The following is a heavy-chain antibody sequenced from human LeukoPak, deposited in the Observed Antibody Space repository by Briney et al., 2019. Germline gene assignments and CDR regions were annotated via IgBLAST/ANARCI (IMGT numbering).Heavy chain of an antibody. J-gene: IGHJ4*02. CDR1: GFTFSSYG. V-gene: IGHV3-23*01. CDR3: AKLNTGSVRDFIDY. Sequence: GGSLRLSCAASGFTFSSYGMSWVRQAPGKGLEWVSAISGSGGSTYYADSVKGRFTISRDNSKNTLYLQMNSLRAEDTAVYYCAKLNTGSVRDFIDYWGQGTLVTVSS. D-gene: IGHD3-10*01. CDR2: ISGSGGST.